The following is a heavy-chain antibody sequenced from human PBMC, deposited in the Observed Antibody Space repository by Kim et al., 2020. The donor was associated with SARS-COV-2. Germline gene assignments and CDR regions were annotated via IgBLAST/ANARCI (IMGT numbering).Heavy chain of an antibody. J-gene: IGHJ4*02. D-gene: IGHD6-13*01. CDR3: ARLAAAGPFFDY. V-gene: IGHV4-59*08. Sequence: NTTPSLKGRLTNSVDTSTNQFSLKLSSVTAADTAVYYCARLAAAGPFFDYWGQGTLVTVSS.